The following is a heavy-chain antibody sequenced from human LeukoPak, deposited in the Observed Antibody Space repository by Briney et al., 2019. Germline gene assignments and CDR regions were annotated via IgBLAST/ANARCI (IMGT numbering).Heavy chain of an antibody. Sequence: ASVKVSCKASGYTFTGYYMHWVRQAPGQGLEWMGWVNPNSGGTNYTQKFQGRVTMTRDTSISTAYMELSRLRSDDTAVYYCARWTDYGDYFDYWGQGTLVTVSS. D-gene: IGHD4-17*01. CDR1: GYTFTGYY. CDR3: ARWTDYGDYFDY. CDR2: VNPNSGGT. V-gene: IGHV1-2*02. J-gene: IGHJ4*02.